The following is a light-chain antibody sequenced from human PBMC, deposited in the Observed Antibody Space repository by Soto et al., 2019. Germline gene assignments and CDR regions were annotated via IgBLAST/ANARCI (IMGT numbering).Light chain of an antibody. CDR2: GAS. J-gene: IGKJ2*01. Sequence: EIVLTQSPGTPSLSPGERATLSCRASQSVSSSYLAWYQQKPGQAPRLLIYGASSRATGIPDRFSGSGSGTDFTITISRLEPEDFAVYYCQQYGSSPFYTFGQGTKLEIK. CDR3: QQYGSSPFYT. CDR1: QSVSSSY. V-gene: IGKV3-20*01.